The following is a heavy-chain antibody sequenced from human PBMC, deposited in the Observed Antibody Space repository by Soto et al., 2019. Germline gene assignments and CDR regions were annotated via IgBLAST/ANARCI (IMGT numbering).Heavy chain of an antibody. D-gene: IGHD7-27*01. CDR2: ISTYNGNT. CDR1: GYKFTTYG. J-gene: IGHJ6*02. Sequence: QVQLLQSGAEVKKPGASVKVSCKASGYKFTTYGITWVRQAPGQGLVWLGGISTYNGNTDYAQNLQDRVTMTTETSTSTAYLEVRSLTSDDTAVYFCARGLGTYGLDVWGQGTTVTVSS. CDR3: ARGLGTYGLDV. V-gene: IGHV1-18*04.